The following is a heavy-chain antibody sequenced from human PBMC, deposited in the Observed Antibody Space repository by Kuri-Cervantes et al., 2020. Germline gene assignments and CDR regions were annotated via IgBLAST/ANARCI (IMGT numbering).Heavy chain of an antibody. V-gene: IGHV4-39*07. CDR3: AREVGSGGSCYSDY. Sequence: ESLKISCTVSGGSISSSSYYWGWIRQPPGRGLEWIGSIYYSGSTYYNPSLKSRVTISVDTSKNQFSLKLSSVTASDTAVYYCAREVGSGGSCYSDYWGQGTLVTVSS. D-gene: IGHD2-15*01. J-gene: IGHJ4*02. CDR1: GGSISSSSYY. CDR2: IYYSGST.